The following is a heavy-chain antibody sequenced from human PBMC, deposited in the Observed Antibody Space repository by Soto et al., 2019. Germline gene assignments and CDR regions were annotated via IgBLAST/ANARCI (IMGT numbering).Heavy chain of an antibody. Sequence: QVQLVQSGAEVKKPGSSVKVSCKASGVTFSSYAISWVRQAPGQGLEWMGGIIPIFGTANYAQKFQGRVTITADESTSTAYMELSSLRSEDTAVYYCARAEYSSSGTIYWYFDLWGRGTLVTVSS. CDR1: GVTFSSYA. V-gene: IGHV1-69*01. D-gene: IGHD6-6*01. CDR3: ARAEYSSSGTIYWYFDL. CDR2: IIPIFGTA. J-gene: IGHJ2*01.